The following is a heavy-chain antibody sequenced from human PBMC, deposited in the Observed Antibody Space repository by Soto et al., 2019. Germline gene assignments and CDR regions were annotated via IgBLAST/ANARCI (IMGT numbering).Heavy chain of an antibody. D-gene: IGHD3-10*01. J-gene: IGHJ5*02. Sequence: GGSLRLSCAASGFTFSSYSMNWVRQAPGKGLEWVSSISSSSSYIYYADSVKGRFTISRDNAKNSLYLQMNSLRAEDTAVYYCARDLAVRGVRNWFDPWGQGTLVTVSS. CDR2: ISSSSSYI. CDR3: ARDLAVRGVRNWFDP. V-gene: IGHV3-21*01. CDR1: GFTFSSYS.